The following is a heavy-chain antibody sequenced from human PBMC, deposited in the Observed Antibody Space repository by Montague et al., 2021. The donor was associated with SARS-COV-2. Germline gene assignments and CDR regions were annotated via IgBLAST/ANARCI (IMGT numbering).Heavy chain of an antibody. V-gene: IGHV4-61*02. D-gene: IGHD2-21*01. CDR3: ARVVGFDFDY. CDR1: GGSISSGSYY. CDR2: IYTSGST. J-gene: IGHJ4*02. Sequence: TLSLTCTVSGGSISSGSYYWSWIRQPAGKGLEWIGRIYTSGSTNYNPSLKSRVTISIDTSRNQFSLKLSSVTAADTAVYYCARVVGFDFDYWGQGTLVTRSS.